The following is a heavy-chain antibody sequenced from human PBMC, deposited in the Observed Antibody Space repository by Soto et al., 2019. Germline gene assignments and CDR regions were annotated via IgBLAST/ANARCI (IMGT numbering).Heavy chain of an antibody. CDR1: GFTFSSYA. Sequence: EVQLLESGGGLVQSGGSLRLSCAASGFTFSSYAMSWVRQAPGKGLEWVSAISGSGGSTYYADSVKGRFTISRDNSKNTLYLQMNSLRAEDTAVYYCAKLVTGELDFDYWGQGTLVTVSS. J-gene: IGHJ4*02. CDR2: ISGSGGST. D-gene: IGHD1-26*01. CDR3: AKLVTGELDFDY. V-gene: IGHV3-23*01.